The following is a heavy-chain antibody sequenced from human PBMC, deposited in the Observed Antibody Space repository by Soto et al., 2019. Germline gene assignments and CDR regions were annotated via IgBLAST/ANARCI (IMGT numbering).Heavy chain of an antibody. CDR2: ISGSGGAT. J-gene: IGHJ4*02. CDR1: GFTFDNYA. Sequence: EVKLLESGGGLVQPGGSLRLSCAASGFTFDNYAMNWVRQAPGKGLEWVAHISGSGGATKYADSVKGRFSISKDNSNNTLFLQMNRLRAEDTAVYYCAKSRYSDSSGDFYDYWGQGTLVNVSS. CDR3: AKSRYSDSSGDFYDY. V-gene: IGHV3-23*01. D-gene: IGHD3-22*01.